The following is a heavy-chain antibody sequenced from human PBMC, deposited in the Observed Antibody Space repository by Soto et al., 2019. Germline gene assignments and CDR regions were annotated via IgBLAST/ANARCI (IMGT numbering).Heavy chain of an antibody. D-gene: IGHD3-22*01. CDR3: ARLRYYDSSGYYYETYYYGMDV. J-gene: IGHJ6*02. CDR2: IDPSDSYT. CDR1: GYSFTSYW. V-gene: IGHV5-10-1*01. Sequence: GESLKISCKGSGYSFTSYWISWVRQMPGKGLEWMGRIDPSDSYTNYSPSFQGHVTISADKSISTAYLQWSSLKASDTAMYYCARLRYYDSSGYYYETYYYGMDVWGQGTTVTSP.